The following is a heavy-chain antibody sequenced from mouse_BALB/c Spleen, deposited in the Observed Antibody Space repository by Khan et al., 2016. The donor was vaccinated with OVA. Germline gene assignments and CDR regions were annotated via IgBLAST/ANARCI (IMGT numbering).Heavy chain of an antibody. V-gene: IGHV2-6-7*01. J-gene: IGHJ3*01. D-gene: IGHD1-2*01. CDR2: IWGDGST. CDR1: GFSLTGYG. CDR3: ARELRLGWFAY. Sequence: VQLQESGPGLVAPSQSLSITCTVSGFSLTGYGINWVRQPPGKGLEWLGMIWGDGSTDYNSALKTRLSISKDNSKSKVFLKMNSLQTDDSARYYCARELRLGWFAYWGQGTLVTVSA.